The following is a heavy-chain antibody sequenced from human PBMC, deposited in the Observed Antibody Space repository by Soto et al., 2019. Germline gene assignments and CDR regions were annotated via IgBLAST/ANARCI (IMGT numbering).Heavy chain of an antibody. CDR3: AREPGYCTNGVCYSHFDY. Sequence: GGSLRLSCAASGFTVSSNYMSWVRQAPGKGLEWVSVIYSGGSTYYADSVKGRFTISRDNSKNTLYLQMNSLRAEDTAVYYCAREPGYCTNGVCYSHFDYWGQGTLVTVSS. D-gene: IGHD2-8*01. V-gene: IGHV3-66*01. J-gene: IGHJ4*02. CDR1: GFTVSSNY. CDR2: IYSGGST.